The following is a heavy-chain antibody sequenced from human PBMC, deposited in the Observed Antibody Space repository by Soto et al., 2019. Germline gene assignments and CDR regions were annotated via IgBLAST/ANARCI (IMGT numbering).Heavy chain of an antibody. V-gene: IGHV2-5*02. Sequence: QITLKESGPTLVKPTQTLTLTCTFSGFSLTTAGMGVGWIRQPPGKALEWLAIIYWDDDKRYSPSLKSRLTITKDTSKNQVILTMSSMDTVDTGTYYCAQYLYYTSLSFDRWGHGTLVTVSS. CDR3: AQYLYYTSLSFDR. J-gene: IGHJ4*01. CDR2: IYWDDDK. D-gene: IGHD3-3*01. CDR1: GFSLTTAGMG.